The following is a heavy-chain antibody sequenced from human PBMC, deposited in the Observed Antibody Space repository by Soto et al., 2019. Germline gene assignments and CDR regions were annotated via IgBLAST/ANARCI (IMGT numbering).Heavy chain of an antibody. CDR1: GGSISTSRYY. J-gene: IGHJ2*01. CDR3: ARQVGSGCWDFEL. CDR2: IFYSGTT. V-gene: IGHV4-39*01. Sequence: QLQLQESGPGLVKPSETLSLTCTVSGGSISTSRYYWGWIRQPPGKGLEWIGSIFYSGTTYYNPSLKSRVTISVDTSKNQFSLRLTSVTAADTAVYYCARQVGSGCWDFELWGRGTLVTVSS. D-gene: IGHD3-10*01.